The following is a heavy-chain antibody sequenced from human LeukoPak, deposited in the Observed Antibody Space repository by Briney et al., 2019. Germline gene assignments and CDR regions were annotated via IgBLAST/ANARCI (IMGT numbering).Heavy chain of an antibody. Sequence: GGSLRLSCAASGFTFSSYAMHWVRQAPGKGLEWVAVISYDGSNKYYADSVKGRFTISRDNSKNTLYLQMNSLRAEDTAVYYCASGGRRDGYNYYYWGQGTLVTVSS. CDR1: GFTFSSYA. D-gene: IGHD5-24*01. CDR2: ISYDGSNK. V-gene: IGHV3-30*04. J-gene: IGHJ4*02. CDR3: ASGGRRDGYNYYY.